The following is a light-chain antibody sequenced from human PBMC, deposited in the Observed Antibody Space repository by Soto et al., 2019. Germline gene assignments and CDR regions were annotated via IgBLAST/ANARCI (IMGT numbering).Light chain of an antibody. CDR3: QQYHSYPVT. Sequence: IHMTQSPSTLSASVGDRVTITCRASQSLSGLLAWYQQRPGQAPKFVIYKTSFLEPGVPSRFSGSGALTEYSLTISSLQHEDVATYYCQQYHSYPVTCGQGPKVETK. CDR2: KTS. J-gene: IGKJ1*01. CDR1: QSLSGL. V-gene: IGKV1-5*03.